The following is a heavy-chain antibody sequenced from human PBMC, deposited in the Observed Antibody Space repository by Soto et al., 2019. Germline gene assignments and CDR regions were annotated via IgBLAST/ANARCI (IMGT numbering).Heavy chain of an antibody. CDR1: GYTFSFDY. Sequence: QVQLLQSGAEVKKPGASVKISCKASGYTFSFDYLSWVRRAPGQGLQWMGKVKPDGGATTYVQSFQGRVSISSGASTGTVYMELSSLTSDDTTVYYCAKGRRNTFWGQGTLVSVSS. V-gene: IGHV1-46*01. J-gene: IGHJ4*02. D-gene: IGHD3-10*01. CDR2: VKPDGGAT. CDR3: AKGRRNTF.